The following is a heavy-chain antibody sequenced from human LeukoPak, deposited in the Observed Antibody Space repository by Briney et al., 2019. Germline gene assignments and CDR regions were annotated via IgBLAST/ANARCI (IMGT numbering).Heavy chain of an antibody. CDR1: GFTFSDYY. CDR2: ISSTGSTI. CDR3: ARARSSSGSPDAFDI. V-gene: IGHV3-11*01. J-gene: IGHJ3*02. D-gene: IGHD3-22*01. Sequence: GGSLRLSCAASGFTFSDYYMSWIRQAPEKGLEWVSYISSTGSTIYYADSVKGRFTISRDNARNSLYLQMNSLRAEDTAVYYCARARSSSGSPDAFDIWGQGTMVTVSS.